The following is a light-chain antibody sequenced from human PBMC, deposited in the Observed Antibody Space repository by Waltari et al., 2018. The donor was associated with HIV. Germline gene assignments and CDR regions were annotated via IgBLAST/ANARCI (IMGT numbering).Light chain of an antibody. J-gene: IGLJ3*02. CDR2: SDN. CDR3: STWDDSLNGRV. CDR1: SSNIGSRS. V-gene: IGLV1-44*01. Sequence: QSVLTQPPSASGTPGQWVTISCSGSSSNIGSRSVNWYQQLPGTAPKLLIYSDNQLPSGVPARLSGSKSGTSASLAISGLQSEDEADYYCSTWDDSLNGRVFGGGTKLTVL.